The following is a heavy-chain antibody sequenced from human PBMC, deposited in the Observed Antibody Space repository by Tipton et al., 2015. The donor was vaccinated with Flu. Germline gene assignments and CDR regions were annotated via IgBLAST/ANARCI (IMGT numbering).Heavy chain of an antibody. Sequence: TLSLTCSVSTDSFSDYYWSWVRQPAGKGLEWIGRIYPSVSTNYNPSLRSRITMSVDTSRNQFSLRLSSVTAADTAVYFCAREEAVDHFGSAIHYWGQGTLVTVSS. D-gene: IGHD3-10*01. V-gene: IGHV4-4*07. CDR3: AREEAVDHFGSAIHY. CDR2: IYPSVST. J-gene: IGHJ4*02. CDR1: TDSFSDYY.